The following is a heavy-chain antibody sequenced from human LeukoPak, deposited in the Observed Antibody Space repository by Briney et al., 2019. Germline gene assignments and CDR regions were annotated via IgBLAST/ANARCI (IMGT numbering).Heavy chain of an antibody. CDR1: GFTFSSYS. CDR2: LYNTGNT. V-gene: IGHV3-53*01. Sequence: GGSLRLSCAASGFTFSSYSMSWVRQAPGKGLEWVSTLYNTGNTYYANSVKGRFSISRDNSKNTLFLQMNSLRAEDTAVYYCARLTPAAGRLYFVDWGPGTLVTVSS. J-gene: IGHJ4*02. D-gene: IGHD6-13*01. CDR3: ARLTPAAGRLYFVD.